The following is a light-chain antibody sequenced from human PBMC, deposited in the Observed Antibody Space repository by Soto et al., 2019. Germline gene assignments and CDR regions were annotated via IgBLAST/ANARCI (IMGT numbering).Light chain of an antibody. V-gene: IGKV1D-13*01. CDR1: QGISSA. Sequence: AIQLTQSPSSLSASVGDSVTITCRASQGISSALAWYQQTPGRAPKLLIYDASTLASGVPSRFRGSRSGTDFTLTVSSLQPKYFSTYYCQQFDDYPFTFGPGTKVDI. CDR3: QQFDDYPFT. CDR2: DAS. J-gene: IGKJ3*01.